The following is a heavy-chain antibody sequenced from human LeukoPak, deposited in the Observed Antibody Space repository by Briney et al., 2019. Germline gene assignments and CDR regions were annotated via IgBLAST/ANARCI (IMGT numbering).Heavy chain of an antibody. D-gene: IGHD3-22*01. CDR1: GFTFSSYA. V-gene: IGHV3-30-3*01. CDR3: TTLSLYYYDSSGYYY. Sequence: TGRSLRLSCAASGFTFSSYAMHCVRQAPGKGLEWVAVISYDGSNKYYADSVKGRFTISRDNSKNTLYLQMNSLRAEDTAVYYCTTLSLYYYDSSGYYYWGQGTLVTVSS. J-gene: IGHJ4*02. CDR2: ISYDGSNK.